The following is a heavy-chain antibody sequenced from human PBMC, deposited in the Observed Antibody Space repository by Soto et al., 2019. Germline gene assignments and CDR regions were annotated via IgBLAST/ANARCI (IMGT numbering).Heavy chain of an antibody. J-gene: IGHJ4*01. CDR3: ARGRTVRNYTDDSSDYFYVFDY. D-gene: IGHD3-22*01. V-gene: IGHV4-59*01. CDR1: GDSISTFY. CDR2: VYYTGST. Sequence: PSETLSLTCTVSGDSISTFYWGWMRQSPGKELEWIGYVYYTGSTNYNPSLKSRVTISVDRSKNQFSLKLTSANAADTAVYYCARGRTVRNYTDDSSDYFYVFDYCGHGTHVTVPS.